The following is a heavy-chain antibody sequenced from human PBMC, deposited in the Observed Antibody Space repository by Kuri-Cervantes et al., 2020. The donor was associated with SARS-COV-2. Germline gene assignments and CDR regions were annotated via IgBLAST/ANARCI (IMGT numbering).Heavy chain of an antibody. V-gene: IGHV4-39*02. J-gene: IGHJ5*02. CDR1: GGPVSSGSYY. D-gene: IGHD1-26*01. Sequence: SETLSLTCTVSGGPVSSGSYYWSWIRQPPGKGLEWIGTIYHSGTTYYNPSLKSRVIISIDPSKNHFSLKLSSVTAADTAVYYCARARRDYTGSYSGWFDPWGQGTLVTVSS. CDR3: ARARRDYTGSYSGWFDP. CDR2: IYHSGTT.